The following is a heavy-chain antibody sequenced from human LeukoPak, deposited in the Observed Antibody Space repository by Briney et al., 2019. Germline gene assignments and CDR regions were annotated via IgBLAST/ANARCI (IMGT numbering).Heavy chain of an antibody. V-gene: IGHV4-4*07. CDR2: IYTSGST. CDR3: ARESTVTRAIDY. CDR1: GGSISSYY. Sequence: AETLSLTXTVSGGSISSYYWSWIRQPAGKGLEWIGRIYTSGSTNYNPSLKSRVTMSVDTSKNQFSLKLSSVTAADTAVYYCARESTVTRAIDYWGQGTLVTVSS. J-gene: IGHJ4*02. D-gene: IGHD4-17*01.